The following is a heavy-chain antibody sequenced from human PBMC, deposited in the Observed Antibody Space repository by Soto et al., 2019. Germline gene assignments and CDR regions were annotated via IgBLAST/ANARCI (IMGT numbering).Heavy chain of an antibody. CDR3: ARVGWWFDP. CDR2: INHSGST. J-gene: IGHJ5*02. CDR1: GGSFRDYY. D-gene: IGHD2-15*01. V-gene: IGHV4-34*01. Sequence: SQTLPLTCAVYGGSFRDYYWSWIRQPPGKGLEWIGEINHSGSTNYNPSLKCRVTLSVDTSKNQFSLKLISVTAADTAVYYCARVGWWFDPWGQGTLVTVSS.